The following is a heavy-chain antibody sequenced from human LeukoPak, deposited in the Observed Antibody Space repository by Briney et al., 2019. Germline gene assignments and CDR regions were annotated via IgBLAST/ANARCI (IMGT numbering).Heavy chain of an antibody. CDR2: INSDGSST. D-gene: IGHD3-9*01. CDR3: AREKELRYFDTPFDY. Sequence: PGGSLRLSCAASGFTFSSYWMHWVRQAPGKGLVWVSRINSDGSSTNYADSVEGRFTISRDNAKNTLYLQMNSLRAEDTAVYYCAREKELRYFDTPFDYWGQGTLVTVSS. V-gene: IGHV3-74*01. CDR1: GFTFSSYW. J-gene: IGHJ4*02.